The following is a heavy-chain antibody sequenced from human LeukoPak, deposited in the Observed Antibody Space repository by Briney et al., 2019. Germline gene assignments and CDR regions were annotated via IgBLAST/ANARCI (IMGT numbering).Heavy chain of an antibody. J-gene: IGHJ4*02. CDR3: ANRVVVPAAIDY. Sequence: GGSLRLSCAASGFTFSSYAMSWVRQAPGKGLEWVSAISGSGGSTYYADSVKGRFTTSRDNSKNALYLQMNSLRAEDTAVYYCANRVVVPAAIDYWGQGTLVTVSS. CDR1: GFTFSSYA. D-gene: IGHD2-2*01. V-gene: IGHV3-23*01. CDR2: ISGSGGST.